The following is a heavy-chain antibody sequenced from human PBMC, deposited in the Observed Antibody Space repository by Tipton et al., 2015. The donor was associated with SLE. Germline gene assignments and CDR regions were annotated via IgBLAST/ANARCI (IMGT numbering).Heavy chain of an antibody. V-gene: IGHV4-39*01. CDR1: GGSISSSSYY. CDR2: IYYSGST. Sequence: LRLSCTVSGGSISSSSYYWGWIRQPPGKGLEWIGSIYYSGSTYYNPSLKSRVTISVDTSKNQFSLKLSSVTAADTAVYYCARGVAHYYDSGSFDIWGQGTMVTVSS. D-gene: IGHD3-22*01. J-gene: IGHJ3*02. CDR3: ARGVAHYYDSGSFDI.